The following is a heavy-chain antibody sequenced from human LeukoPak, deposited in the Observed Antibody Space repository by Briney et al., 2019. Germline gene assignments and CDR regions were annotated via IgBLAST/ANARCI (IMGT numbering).Heavy chain of an antibody. CDR3: ARHIFGGSNAGRNWFDP. Sequence: SETLSLTCTVSGGSISSSSYCWGWIRQPPGKGLEWIGSIYYSGSTYYNPSLKSRVTISVDTSKNQFSLKLSSVTAADTAVYYCARHIFGGSNAGRNWFDPWGQGTLVTVSS. CDR1: GGSISSSSYC. J-gene: IGHJ5*02. CDR2: IYYSGST. V-gene: IGHV4-39*01. D-gene: IGHD3-10*02.